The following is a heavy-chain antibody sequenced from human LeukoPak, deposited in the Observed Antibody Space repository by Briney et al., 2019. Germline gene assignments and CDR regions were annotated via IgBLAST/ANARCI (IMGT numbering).Heavy chain of an antibody. V-gene: IGHV4-34*01. Sequence: SETLSLTCAVYGGSFSGYYWSWIRQPPGKGLEWIAEVNHSGSTNYNPSLKSRVTISVDTSKNQFSLKLSSVTAADTAVYYCARDMSTGYDYVWGSYGYWGQRTLVTVSS. CDR2: VNHSGST. D-gene: IGHD3-16*01. CDR3: ARDMSTGYDYVWGSYGY. J-gene: IGHJ4*02. CDR1: GGSFSGYY.